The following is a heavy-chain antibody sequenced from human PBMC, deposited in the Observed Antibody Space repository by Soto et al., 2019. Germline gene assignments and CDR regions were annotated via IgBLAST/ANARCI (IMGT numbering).Heavy chain of an antibody. CDR3: VCAAGPMSYAMDA. Sequence: GAALRLSCDVSGFIFSEYEFNLVRPAPGKVLESVSYIGKNGHDRYDADSVKSGFIITRDDVKSTQNVEMNSMRAEATAVYCCVCAAGPMSYAMDAWGQGXKVTVYS. CDR2: IGKNGHDR. J-gene: IGHJ6*02. CDR1: GFIFSEYE. V-gene: IGHV3-48*03.